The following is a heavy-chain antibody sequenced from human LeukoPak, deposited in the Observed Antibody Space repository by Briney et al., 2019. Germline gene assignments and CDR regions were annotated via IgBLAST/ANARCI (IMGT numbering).Heavy chain of an antibody. D-gene: IGHD1-14*01. J-gene: IGHJ4*02. CDR3: AKADVDRKTYYFDY. Sequence: PGGSLRLSCAASGFTFSSYAMGWVRQAPGKGLEWVSAISGSGGSTYYADSVEGRFTISRDNSKNTLYLQMNSLRAEDTAVYYCAKADVDRKTYYFDYWGQGTLVTVSS. CDR1: GFTFSSYA. V-gene: IGHV3-23*01. CDR2: ISGSGGST.